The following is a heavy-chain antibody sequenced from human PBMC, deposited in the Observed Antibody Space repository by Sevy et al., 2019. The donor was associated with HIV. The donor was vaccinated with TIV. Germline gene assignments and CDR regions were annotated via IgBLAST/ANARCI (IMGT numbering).Heavy chain of an antibody. Sequence: GGSLRLSCAASGFTFSSYWMSWVRQAPGKGLEWVANIKQDGSEKYYVDSVKGRFTISRDNAKNSLYLQMNSLRAEDTAVYYCATGQREAYDYVWGSYRYTDYYYGMDVWGQGTTVTVSS. V-gene: IGHV3-7*01. CDR1: GFTFSSYW. CDR2: IKQDGSEK. CDR3: ATGQREAYDYVWGSYRYTDYYYGMDV. D-gene: IGHD3-16*02. J-gene: IGHJ6*02.